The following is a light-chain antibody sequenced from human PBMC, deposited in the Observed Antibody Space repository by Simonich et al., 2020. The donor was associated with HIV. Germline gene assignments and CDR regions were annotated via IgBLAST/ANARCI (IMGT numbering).Light chain of an antibody. CDR3: HQSSSLPYT. CDR2: YVT. CDR1: QSISGS. J-gene: IGKJ2*01. Sequence: EIVLIQSPDFQSVTPKEKVTITCRANQSISGSLHWYQQKPDQSPKLLIKYVTQSVAGVPSRFSGSESGTDFTLTINSLEAEDAATYYCHQSSSLPYTFGQGTKLEI. V-gene: IGKV6-21*01.